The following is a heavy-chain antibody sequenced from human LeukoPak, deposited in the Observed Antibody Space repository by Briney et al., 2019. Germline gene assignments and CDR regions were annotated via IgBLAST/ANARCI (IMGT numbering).Heavy chain of an antibody. Sequence: GSLRLSCAASGFTFSSYGMHWVRQAPGKGLEWVAVIWYDGSNKYYADSVKGRFTISRDNSKNTLYLQMNSLRAEDTAVYYCAREALVASDLGWFDPWGQGTLVTVSS. J-gene: IGHJ5*02. CDR2: IWYDGSNK. V-gene: IGHV3-33*01. CDR1: GFTFSSYG. CDR3: AREALVASDLGWFDP. D-gene: IGHD2-15*01.